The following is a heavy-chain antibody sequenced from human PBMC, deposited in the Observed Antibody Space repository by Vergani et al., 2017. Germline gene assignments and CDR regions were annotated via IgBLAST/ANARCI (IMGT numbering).Heavy chain of an antibody. CDR3: ARHRGSGGFFPSSYFYGMDV. D-gene: IGHD3-10*01. Sequence: QVQLQESGPGLVKPSQTLSLTCTVSGGSINSGGFYWSWIRQHPGKGLEWIGYIYYSGSTYYSPSLKSRVTISVDTSKNQFSLSLTSVTAADTAIYYCARHRGSGGFFPSSYFYGMDVWGHGTTVTVSS. J-gene: IGHJ6*02. CDR2: IYYSGST. CDR1: GGSINSGGFY. V-gene: IGHV4-31*03.